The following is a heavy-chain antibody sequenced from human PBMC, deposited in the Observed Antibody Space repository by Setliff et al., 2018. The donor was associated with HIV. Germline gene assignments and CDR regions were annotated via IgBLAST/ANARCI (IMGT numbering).Heavy chain of an antibody. CDR2: IIPMFGSA. CDR1: GGRFSSYA. D-gene: IGHD3-10*01. CDR3: ARGTDGDYYYYMDV. V-gene: IGHV1-69*13. J-gene: IGHJ6*03. Sequence: ASVKVSCKASGGRFSSYAMSWVRQAPGQGLEWMGGIIPMFGSANYAQKFQGRVTITADGSTRAVYMVLSSLRSEDTAVYYCARGTDGDYYYYMDVWGKGTTVTVSS.